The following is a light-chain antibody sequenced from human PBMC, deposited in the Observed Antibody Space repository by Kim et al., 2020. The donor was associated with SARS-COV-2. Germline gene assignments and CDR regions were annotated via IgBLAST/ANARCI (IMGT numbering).Light chain of an antibody. V-gene: IGKV3-11*01. J-gene: IGKJ5*01. CDR3: QQRSNWPPIT. CDR2: DAS. CDR1: QSLSSY. Sequence: SPGEGPAPACRASQSLSSYLPGYQQNPGQAPTLLIYDASNRATGIPARFSGSGSGTDFTLTISSLEPEDFAVYYCQQRSNWPPITFGQGTRLEIK.